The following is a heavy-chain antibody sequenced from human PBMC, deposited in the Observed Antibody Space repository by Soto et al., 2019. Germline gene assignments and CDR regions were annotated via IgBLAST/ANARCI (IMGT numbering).Heavy chain of an antibody. J-gene: IGHJ5*02. V-gene: IGHV1-18*04. CDR2: ISAYNGNT. Sequence: GASVKVSCKASGYTFTSYGISWVRQAPGQGLEWMGWISAYNGNTNYAQKLQGRVTMTTDTSTSTAYMELRSLRSDDTAVYYCARDIVVVPAAIRDNWFDTWGQGTLVTVSS. D-gene: IGHD2-2*02. CDR1: GYTFTSYG. CDR3: ARDIVVVPAAIRDNWFDT.